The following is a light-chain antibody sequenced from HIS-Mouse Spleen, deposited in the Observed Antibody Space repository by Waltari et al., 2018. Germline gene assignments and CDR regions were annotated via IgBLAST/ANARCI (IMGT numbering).Light chain of an antibody. CDR2: EDS. CDR1: ALPKKY. V-gene: IGLV3-10*01. Sequence: ELTQPPSVSVSPGQTARITCSGDALPKKYAYWYQQKSGQAPVLVIYEDSKRPSGIPERFSGASSGTMATLTISGAQVEDEADYYCQSADSSGTYVVFGGGTKLTVL. CDR3: QSADSSGTYVV. J-gene: IGLJ2*01.